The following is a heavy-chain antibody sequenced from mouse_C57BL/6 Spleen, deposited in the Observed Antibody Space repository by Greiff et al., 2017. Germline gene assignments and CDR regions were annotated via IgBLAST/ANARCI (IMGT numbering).Heavy chain of an antibody. J-gene: IGHJ2*01. D-gene: IGHD4-1*01. CDR1: GYTFTSYW. CDR3: AKSATGDFDY. CDR2: IDPKSGGT. V-gene: IGHV1-72*01. Sequence: VQLQQPGAELVKPGASVKLSCKASGYTFTSYWMNWVKQRPGRGLEWIGRIDPKSGGTKYNEKFKSKATLTVDKPSSTAYMQLSSLTSEDSAVYYCAKSATGDFDYWGQGTTLTVSS.